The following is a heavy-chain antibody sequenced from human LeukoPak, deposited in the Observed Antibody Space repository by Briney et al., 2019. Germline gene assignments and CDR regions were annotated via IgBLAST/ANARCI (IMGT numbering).Heavy chain of an antibody. D-gene: IGHD3/OR15-3a*01. V-gene: IGHV3-73*01. Sequence: QSGGSLRLSCAASGFIFSDSPIHWVRQASGNGLVGVGRVRSKDDGYATGYAASVKGRFTISRDDSKNMVYLQMNSLKTEDTAVYYCTRQPQGTGTVDYWGQGTLVTVSS. CDR2: VRSKDDGYAT. CDR1: GFIFSDSP. CDR3: TRQPQGTGTVDY. J-gene: IGHJ4*01.